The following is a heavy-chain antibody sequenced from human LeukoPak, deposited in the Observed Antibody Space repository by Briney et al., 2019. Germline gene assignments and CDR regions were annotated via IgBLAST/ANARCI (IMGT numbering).Heavy chain of an antibody. J-gene: IGHJ4*02. Sequence: EASVKVSCKASGYTLTSYYMHWVRQAPGQGLEWMGIINPSGGSTSYAQKFQGRVTMTRDTSTSTVYMELSSLRSEDTAVYYCAVDTAMAPFDYWGQGTLVTVSS. CDR2: INPSGGST. V-gene: IGHV1-46*01. CDR1: GYTLTSYY. D-gene: IGHD5-18*01. CDR3: AVDTAMAPFDY.